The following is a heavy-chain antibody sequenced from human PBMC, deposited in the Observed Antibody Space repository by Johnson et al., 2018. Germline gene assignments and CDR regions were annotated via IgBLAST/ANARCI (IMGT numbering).Heavy chain of an antibody. CDR1: GFTFSNAW. Sequence: VQLVESGGGLVKPGGSXRLSCAASGFTFSNAWMSWVRQAPGKGLEWVGRIKSKTDGGTTDYAAPVKGRFTISRDDSKNTLYPQMKSRRGEDKGVYYCAKVGGGRSNWNYVLDAFDIWGQGTMVTVSS. D-gene: IGHD1-7*01. CDR2: IKSKTDGGTT. J-gene: IGHJ3*02. V-gene: IGHV3-15*01. CDR3: AKVGGGRSNWNYVLDAFDI.